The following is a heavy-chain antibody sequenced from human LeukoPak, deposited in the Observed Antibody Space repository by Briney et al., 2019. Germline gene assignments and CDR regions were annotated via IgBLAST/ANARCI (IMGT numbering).Heavy chain of an antibody. Sequence: GGSLRLSCAASGFTFSSYSMNWVRQAPGKGLEWVSSISSGSSHIYYADSLKGRFTIARDNAKNSLYLQMNSLRAEDTAVYYCARSSSEAIDIWGQGTMVTVSS. V-gene: IGHV3-21*01. CDR3: ARSSSEAIDI. J-gene: IGHJ3*02. CDR1: GFTFSSYS. CDR2: ISSGSSHI.